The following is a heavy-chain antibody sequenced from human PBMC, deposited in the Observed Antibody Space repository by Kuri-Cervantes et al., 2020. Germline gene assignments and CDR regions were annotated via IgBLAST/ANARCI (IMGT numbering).Heavy chain of an antibody. Sequence: GGSLRLSCAASGFTFSSYAMHWVRQAPGKGLEWVAVISYDGSNKYYADSVKGRFTISRDNSRNTLYLQMNSLRVEDTAIYYCAKCASSYGNDAIDLWGQGTMVTVSS. V-gene: IGHV3-30*04. D-gene: IGHD5-18*01. J-gene: IGHJ3*01. CDR2: ISYDGSNK. CDR3: AKCASSYGNDAIDL. CDR1: GFTFSSYA.